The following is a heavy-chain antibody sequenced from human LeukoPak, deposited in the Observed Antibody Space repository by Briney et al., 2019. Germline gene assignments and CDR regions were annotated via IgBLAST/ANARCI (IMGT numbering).Heavy chain of an antibody. CDR1: GYAFTDYY. CDR2: ISPNNGGT. V-gene: IGHV1-2*06. CDR3: ATVEGSGAASND. J-gene: IGHJ4*02. D-gene: IGHD1-1*01. Sequence: GASVKVSCKASGYAFTDYYIHWVRQAPGQGLEWVGRISPNNGGTVYAQKFQGRVTMTSDTSITTAYMELSRLRSDDTAIYFCATVEGSGAASNDGGQGTLVSVSS.